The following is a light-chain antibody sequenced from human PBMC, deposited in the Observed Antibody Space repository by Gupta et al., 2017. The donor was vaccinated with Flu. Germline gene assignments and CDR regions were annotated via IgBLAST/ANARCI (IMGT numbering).Light chain of an antibody. CDR3: CSYAGSSTYVV. CDR2: EVS. V-gene: IGLV2-23*02. J-gene: IGLJ2*01. CDR1: SSDVGSYNL. Sequence: ITISCTGTSSDVGSYNLVSWYQQHPVKAPKLMIYEVSKRPSGVSNRFSGSKSGNTASLTISGLQAEDEADYYCCSYAGSSTYVVFGGGTKLTVL.